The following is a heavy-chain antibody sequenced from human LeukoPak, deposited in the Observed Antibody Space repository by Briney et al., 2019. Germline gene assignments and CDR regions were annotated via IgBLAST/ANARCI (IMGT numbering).Heavy chain of an antibody. Sequence: SETLSLTCTVSGGSIKSIGYHWGWIRQPPGKGLEWIGTIYYSGSTYYNPSLKSRVTISVDTSKNQFSLKLSSVTAADTAVYYCARRIRLLGEPYYYYYMDVWGKGTTVTVSS. CDR2: IYYSGST. V-gene: IGHV4-39*01. J-gene: IGHJ6*03. CDR3: ARRIRLLGEPYYYYYMDV. D-gene: IGHD2/OR15-2a*01. CDR1: GGSIKSIGYH.